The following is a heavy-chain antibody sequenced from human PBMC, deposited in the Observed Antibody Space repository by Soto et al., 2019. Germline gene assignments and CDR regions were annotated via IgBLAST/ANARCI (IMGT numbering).Heavy chain of an antibody. D-gene: IGHD1-20*01. CDR2: IYFGGIT. V-gene: IGHV4-59*02. CDR1: GASVSTGY. J-gene: IGHJ6*02. Sequence: PSETLSLTCTVSGASVSTGYWSWIRQPPGKGLEWFGYIYFGGITNYNPSLKSRVTISVDTSKNQFSLKLSSVTAADTAVYYCARYKSNYYYGMDVWGQGTTVTVSS. CDR3: ARYKSNYYYGMDV.